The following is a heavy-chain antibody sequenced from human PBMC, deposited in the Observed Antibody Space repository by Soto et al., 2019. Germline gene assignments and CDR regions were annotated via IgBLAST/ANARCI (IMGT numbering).Heavy chain of an antibody. CDR3: ARLPGYCSGDSCRNDY. CDR2: INHSGST. J-gene: IGHJ4*02. D-gene: IGHD2-15*01. CDR1: GGSISSGGYS. V-gene: IGHV4-30-2*03. Sequence: PSETLSLTCAVSGGSISSGGYSWSWIRQPPGKGLEWIGEINHSGSTNYNPSLKSRVTISVDTSKNQFSLKLSSVTAADTAVYFCARLPGYCSGDSCRNDYWGQGTLVTVSS.